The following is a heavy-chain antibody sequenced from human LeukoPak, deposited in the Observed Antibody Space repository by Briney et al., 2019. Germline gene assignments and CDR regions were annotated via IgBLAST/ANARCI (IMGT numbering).Heavy chain of an antibody. J-gene: IGHJ5*02. CDR1: GDSISSYY. Sequence: SETLSLTCTVSGDSISSYYWSWIRQPPGKGLEWIGSIYYSGSTYYNPSLKSRVTISVDTSKNQFSLKLSSVTAADTAVYYCARRIVVVPAANAPYNWFDPWGQGTLVTVSS. CDR3: ARRIVVVPAANAPYNWFDP. CDR2: IYYSGST. D-gene: IGHD2-2*01. V-gene: IGHV4-59*12.